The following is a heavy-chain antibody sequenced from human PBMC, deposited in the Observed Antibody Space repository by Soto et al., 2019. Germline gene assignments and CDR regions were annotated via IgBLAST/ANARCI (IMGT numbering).Heavy chain of an antibody. D-gene: IGHD1-7*01. CDR1: GFTFSSYA. V-gene: IGHV3-30-3*01. CDR3: ARDPKNLKLELPNYYYYYGMDV. CDR2: ISYDGSNK. J-gene: IGHJ6*02. Sequence: GGSLRLSCAASGFTFSSYAMHWVRQAPGKGLEWVAVISYDGSNKYYADSVKGRFTISRDNSKNTLYLQMNSLRAEDTAVYYCARDPKNLKLELPNYYYYYGMDVWGQGTTVTVSS.